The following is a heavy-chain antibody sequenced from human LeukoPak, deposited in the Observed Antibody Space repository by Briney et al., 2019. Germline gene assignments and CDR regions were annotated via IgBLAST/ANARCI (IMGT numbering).Heavy chain of an antibody. CDR1: GYTFTSYG. J-gene: IGHJ4*02. D-gene: IGHD6-6*01. CDR3: ARVDSTSPHELDY. Sequence: WASVKVSCKASGYTFTSYGISWVRQAPGQGLEWMGWISAYNGNTNYAQKLQGRVTMTRDMSTNIVYMELSSLRSEDTAVYYCARVDSTSPHELDYWGQGTLVTVSS. V-gene: IGHV1-18*01. CDR2: ISAYNGNT.